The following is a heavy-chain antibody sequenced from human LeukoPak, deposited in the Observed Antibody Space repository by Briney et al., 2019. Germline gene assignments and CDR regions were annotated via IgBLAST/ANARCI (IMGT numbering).Heavy chain of an antibody. Sequence: SGGSLRLSCAASGFTFSSYGMSWVRQAPGKGLEWVGRIKSKTDGGTTDYAAPVKGRITISRDDSKNTLYLQMNSLKTEDTAVYYCTILGYTYGRFDYWGQGTLVTVSS. CDR3: TILGYTYGRFDY. CDR1: GFTFSSYG. V-gene: IGHV3-15*01. D-gene: IGHD5-18*01. CDR2: IKSKTDGGTT. J-gene: IGHJ4*02.